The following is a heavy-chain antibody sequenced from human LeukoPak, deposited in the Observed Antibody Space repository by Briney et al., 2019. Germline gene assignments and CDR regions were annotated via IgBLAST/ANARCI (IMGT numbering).Heavy chain of an antibody. CDR1: GFTFSSYG. CDR2: ISYDGGNK. D-gene: IGHD5-18*01. CDR3: AKEPSYGTLYYYYGMDV. Sequence: PGGSLRLSCAASGFTFSSYGMHWVRQAPGKGLEWVAVISYDGGNKYYADSVKGRFTISRDNSKNTLYLQMNSLRAEDTAVYYCAKEPSYGTLYYYYGMDVWGQGTTVTVSS. V-gene: IGHV3-30*18. J-gene: IGHJ6*02.